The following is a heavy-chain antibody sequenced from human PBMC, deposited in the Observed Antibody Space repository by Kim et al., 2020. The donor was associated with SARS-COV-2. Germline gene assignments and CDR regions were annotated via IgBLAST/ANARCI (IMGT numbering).Heavy chain of an antibody. J-gene: IGHJ4*02. CDR1: GFTFSSYA. V-gene: IGHV3-30-3*01. Sequence: GGSLRLSCAASGFTFSSYAMHWVRQAPGKGLEWVAVISYDGSNKYYADSVKGRFTISRDNSKNTLYLQMNSLRAEDTAVYYCARDRPFYYYGSGSHLVYWGQGTLVTVSS. D-gene: IGHD3-10*01. CDR3: ARDRPFYYYGSGSHLVY. CDR2: ISYDGSNK.